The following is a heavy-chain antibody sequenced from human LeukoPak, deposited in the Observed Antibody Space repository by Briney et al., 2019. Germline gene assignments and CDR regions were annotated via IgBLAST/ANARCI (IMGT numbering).Heavy chain of an antibody. D-gene: IGHD2-15*01. J-gene: IGHJ4*02. V-gene: IGHV4-34*01. Sequence: SETLSLTCAVYGGSFSGYYWSWIRQPPGKGLEWIGEINHSGSTNYNPSLKSRVTTSVDTSKNQFSLKLSSVTAADTAVYYCARIEGGIVTGYYFDYWGQGTLVTVSS. CDR1: GGSFSGYY. CDR3: ARIEGGIVTGYYFDY. CDR2: INHSGST.